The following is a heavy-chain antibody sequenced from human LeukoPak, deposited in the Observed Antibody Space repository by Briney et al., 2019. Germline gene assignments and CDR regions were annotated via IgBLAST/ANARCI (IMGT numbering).Heavy chain of an antibody. Sequence: GGSLRLSCVTSGFVFSSHAMSWVRQAPGKGLEWVAAISNGSYYADSVKGRFTISRDNSKNTVYLQMSSLRAEDTAVYFCVREAGSCTAASCSKTNWFDPWGQGTLVTVS. CDR3: VREAGSCTAASCSKTNWFDP. CDR1: GFVFSSHA. CDR2: ISNGS. V-gene: IGHV3-23*05. J-gene: IGHJ5*02. D-gene: IGHD2-2*01.